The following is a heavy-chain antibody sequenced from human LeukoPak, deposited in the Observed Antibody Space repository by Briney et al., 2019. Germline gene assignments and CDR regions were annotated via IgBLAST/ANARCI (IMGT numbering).Heavy chain of an antibody. CDR2: IKSDGSEE. D-gene: IGHD3-10*01. CDR1: GFIFSSYG. V-gene: IGHV3-7*01. J-gene: IGHJ4*02. Sequence: GGSRRLSCATSGFIFSSYGMCWVRQAPGKGLEWVANIKSDGSEEYYGDSVKGRFTISRDNAKNSLYLQMNSLRVEDTAVYYCARGDLWLGHWGQGSLVTVSS. CDR3: ARGDLWLGH.